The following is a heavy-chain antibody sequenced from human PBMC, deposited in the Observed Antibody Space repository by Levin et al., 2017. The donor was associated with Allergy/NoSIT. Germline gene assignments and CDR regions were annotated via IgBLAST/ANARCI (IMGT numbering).Heavy chain of an antibody. CDR1: GYIFSNYW. D-gene: IGHD5-18*01. CDR3: ARRAAMRSLVDY. CDR2: IYPGDSDT. V-gene: IGHV5-51*01. J-gene: IGHJ4*02. Sequence: PGGSLRLSCKGSGYIFSNYWIAWVRQMPGKGLEWMGVIYPGDSDTKYSPSFQGHVTISADKSISTAYLQWSSLKASDTAIYFCARRAAMRSLVDYWGQGTLVTISS.